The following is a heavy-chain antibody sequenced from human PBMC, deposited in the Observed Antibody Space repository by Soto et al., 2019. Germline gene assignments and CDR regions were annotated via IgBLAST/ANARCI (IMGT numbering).Heavy chain of an antibody. V-gene: IGHV3-33*01. CDR2: IWYDGSNK. D-gene: IGHD3-9*01. CDR1: GFTFSSYG. CDR3: ARGPDFDWFRLDY. Sequence: GGSLRLSCAASGFTFSSYGMHWVRQAPGKGLEWVAVIWYDGSNKYYADSVKGRFTISRDNSKNTLYLQMNSLRAEDTAVYYCARGPDFDWFRLDYWGQGTLVTVSS. J-gene: IGHJ4*02.